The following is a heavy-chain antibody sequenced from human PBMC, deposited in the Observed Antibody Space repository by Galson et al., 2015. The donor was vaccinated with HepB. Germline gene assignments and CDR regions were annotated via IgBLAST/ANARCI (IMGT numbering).Heavy chain of an antibody. CDR1: GFTFRSYG. D-gene: IGHD3-10*01. J-gene: IGHJ4*02. V-gene: IGHV3-30*03. Sequence: SLRLSCAASGFTFRSYGMHWVRQAPGKGLEWVAVISYDESNKYYADSVKGRFAISRDNSKNTLYLEMNSLRAEDTAVYYCARAHSDRWYGAYWGQGTLVTVAS. CDR2: ISYDESNK. CDR3: ARAHSDRWYGAY.